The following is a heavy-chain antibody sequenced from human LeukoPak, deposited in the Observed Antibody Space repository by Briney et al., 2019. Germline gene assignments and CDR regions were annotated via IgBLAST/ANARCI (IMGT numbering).Heavy chain of an antibody. J-gene: IGHJ4*02. CDR1: GITFSTYA. CDR2: ISGNGGST. D-gene: IGHD3-22*01. Sequence: QPGGSLRLSCAAPGITFSTYAMSWVRQAPGKGLEWVSGISGNGGSTFYADSVKGRFTISRDNSKNTLYLQMNSLRAEDTAVYYCGKDVRDHYDTSGYYPYDYWGQGTLVTVSS. V-gene: IGHV3-23*01. CDR3: GKDVRDHYDTSGYYPYDY.